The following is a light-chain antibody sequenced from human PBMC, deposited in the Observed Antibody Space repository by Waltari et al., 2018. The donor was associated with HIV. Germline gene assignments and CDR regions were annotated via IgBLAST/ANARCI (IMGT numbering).Light chain of an antibody. CDR1: KLAGNN. V-gene: IGLV3-1*01. CDR3: QAWDSSTVV. CDR2: QDN. Sequence: SYELTQPPSVSVSPGQTASITFSGYKLAGNNACWYQQKPGQSPVLVIYQDNKRPSVIPERFSGSNSGNTATLTISETQAMDEADYYCQAWDSSTVVFGTGTKVTV. J-gene: IGLJ1*01.